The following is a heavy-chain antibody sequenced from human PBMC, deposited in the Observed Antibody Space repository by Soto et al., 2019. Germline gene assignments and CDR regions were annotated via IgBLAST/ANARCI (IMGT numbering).Heavy chain of an antibody. CDR3: ARDRDSYGFHDY. CDR2: IHYSGTT. Sequence: QVQLQESGPGLVKPSQTLSVTCTVSGGSISSGGSYWSWIRQHPGKGLEWIGYIHYSGTTYYNPSLKSRVTISIDTSKNQFSLKLSSVTAADTAVYYCARDRDSYGFHDYWGQGTLVTVSS. CDR1: GGSISSGGSY. V-gene: IGHV4-31*03. D-gene: IGHD5-18*01. J-gene: IGHJ4*02.